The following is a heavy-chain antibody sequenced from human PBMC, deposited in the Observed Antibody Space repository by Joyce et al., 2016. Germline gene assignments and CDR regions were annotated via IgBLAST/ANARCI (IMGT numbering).Heavy chain of an antibody. CDR3: ARNGAYSQDS. J-gene: IGHJ5*01. D-gene: IGHD5-12*01. CDR1: GGSISSAHW. V-gene: IGHV4-4*02. Sequence: QVQLQESGPGLVKPSGTLSLTCAVSGGSISSAHWWSWVRQPPGKGLEGIGEIYLGESPTYDPSLTSRVTISVDKSKNQHSLKMNSVTAADTAVYYCARNGAYSQDSWGQGTLVTVSS. CDR2: IYLGESP.